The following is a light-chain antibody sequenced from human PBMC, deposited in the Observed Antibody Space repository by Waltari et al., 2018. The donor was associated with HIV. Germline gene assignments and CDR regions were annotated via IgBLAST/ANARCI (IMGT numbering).Light chain of an antibody. V-gene: IGLV2-23*02. Sequence: SALTPPAPVSGPPGQSITISCTGPSSVVGSFNLVPWYQQHPGKAPKLMIYEVSKRPSGVSNRFSGSKSGNTASLTISGLQAEDEADYYCCSYAGSSTWVFGGGTKLTVL. J-gene: IGLJ3*02. CDR3: CSYAGSSTWV. CDR2: EVS. CDR1: SSVVGSFNL.